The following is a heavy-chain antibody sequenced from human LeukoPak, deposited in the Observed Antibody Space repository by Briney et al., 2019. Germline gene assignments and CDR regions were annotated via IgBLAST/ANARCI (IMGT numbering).Heavy chain of an antibody. CDR2: INPSGGST. CDR3: ARDLITGTTSGMDV. D-gene: IGHD1-20*01. V-gene: IGHV1-46*01. Sequence: ASVKVSCKASGYTFTNYYMHWVRQAPGQGLEWMGIINPSGGSTSYAQKFQGRVTMTRDTSTSTVYMELSSLRSEDTAVCYCARDLITGTTSGMDVWGKGTTVTVST. CDR1: GYTFTNYY. J-gene: IGHJ6*04.